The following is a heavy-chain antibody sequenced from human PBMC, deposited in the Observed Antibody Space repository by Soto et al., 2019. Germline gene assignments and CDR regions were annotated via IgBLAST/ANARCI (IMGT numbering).Heavy chain of an antibody. CDR1: GGSISSYY. CDR2: IYYSGST. J-gene: IGHJ3*02. D-gene: IGHD2-2*01. Sequence: PSETLSLTCTVSGGSISSYYWSWIRQPPGKGLEWIGYIYYSGSTNYNPSLKSRVTISVDTSKNQFSLKLSSVTAADTAVYYCARVTLGYCSSTSCPSEYAFDIWGQGTMVTVSS. CDR3: ARVTLGYCSSTSCPSEYAFDI. V-gene: IGHV4-59*01.